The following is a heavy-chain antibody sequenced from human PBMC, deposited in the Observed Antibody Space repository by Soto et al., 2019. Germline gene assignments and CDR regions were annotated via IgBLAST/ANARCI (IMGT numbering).Heavy chain of an antibody. CDR2: IYHSGST. J-gene: IGHJ4*02. CDR1: GGSISSSNW. CDR3: ARAEEPDYYGSGSQFDY. Sequence: PSETLSLTCTVSGGSISSSNWWSWVRQPPGKGLEWIGEIYHSGSTNYNPSLKSRVTISVDKSKNQFSLKLSSVTAADTAVYYCARAEEPDYYGSGSQFDYWGQGTLVTVSS. V-gene: IGHV4-4*02. D-gene: IGHD3-10*01.